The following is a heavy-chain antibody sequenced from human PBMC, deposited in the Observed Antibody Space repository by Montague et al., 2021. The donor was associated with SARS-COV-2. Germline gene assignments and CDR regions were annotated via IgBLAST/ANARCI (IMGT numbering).Heavy chain of an antibody. V-gene: IGHV3-48*03. CDR3: ARAGEDYYYDSSGFLY. Sequence: SLRLSCAASGFIFSSYEMNWVRQAPGKGLEWVSYISNSGDTKYYADSVKGRFTISRDNAKNSLYLQMSSLRAEDTAVYYCARAGEDYYYDSSGFLYWGQEILVTVAS. J-gene: IGHJ4*02. CDR2: ISNSGDTK. CDR1: GFIFSSYE. D-gene: IGHD3-22*01.